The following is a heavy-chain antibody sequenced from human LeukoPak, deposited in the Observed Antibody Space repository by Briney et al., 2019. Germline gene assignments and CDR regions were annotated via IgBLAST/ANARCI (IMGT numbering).Heavy chain of an antibody. V-gene: IGHV4-4*02. CDR1: GDSINNYHW. D-gene: IGHD3-10*01. J-gene: IGHJ5*02. Sequence: PSGTLSLTCAVSGDSINNYHWWNWVRQPPGKGLEWIGDIYHSGSTNYSPSLKSRVTISQDKSKNQFSLTLKSVAAADTAVYYCARQSRYYGSGKGNTWFDPWGQGTLVTVSS. CDR2: IYHSGST. CDR3: ARQSRYYGSGKGNTWFDP.